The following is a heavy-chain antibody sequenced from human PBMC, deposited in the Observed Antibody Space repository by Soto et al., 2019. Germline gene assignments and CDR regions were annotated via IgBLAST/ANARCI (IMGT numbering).Heavy chain of an antibody. J-gene: IGHJ4*02. D-gene: IGHD3-10*01. CDR2: ISGSGGST. V-gene: IGHV3-23*01. Sequence: PGGSLRLSCAASGFTFSSYAMSWVRQAPGKGLEWVSAISGSGGSTYYADSVKGRFTISRDNSKNTLYLQMNSLRAEDTAVYYCAKDGDGSGSYARFDYWGQGTLVTVSS. CDR3: AKDGDGSGSYARFDY. CDR1: GFTFSSYA.